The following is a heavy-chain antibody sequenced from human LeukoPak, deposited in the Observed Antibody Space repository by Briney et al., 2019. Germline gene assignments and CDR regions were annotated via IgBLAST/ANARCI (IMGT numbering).Heavy chain of an antibody. D-gene: IGHD6-13*01. Sequence: GGSLRLSCAASGFTFSSYWMSWVRQAPGKGLEWVANIKQDGSEKYYVDSVKGRFTISRDNAKNSLHLQMNSLRAEDTAVYYCARDHGIAAAAVYYYYMDVWGKGTTVTVSS. V-gene: IGHV3-7*01. J-gene: IGHJ6*03. CDR1: GFTFSSYW. CDR2: IKQDGSEK. CDR3: ARDHGIAAAAVYYYYMDV.